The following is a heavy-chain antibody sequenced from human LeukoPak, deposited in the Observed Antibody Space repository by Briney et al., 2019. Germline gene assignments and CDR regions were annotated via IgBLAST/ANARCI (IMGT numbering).Heavy chain of an antibody. J-gene: IGHJ4*02. CDR1: GGSISSGDYY. CDR2: IYYSGST. V-gene: IGHV4-30-4*08. CDR3: AREPHYDFWSGFPR. Sequence: PSETLSLTCTVSGGSISSGDYYWSWIRQPPGTGLEWIGYIYYSGSTYYNPSLKSRVTISVDTSKNQFSLKLSSVTAADTAVYYCAREPHYDFWSGFPRWGQGTLVTVSS. D-gene: IGHD3-3*01.